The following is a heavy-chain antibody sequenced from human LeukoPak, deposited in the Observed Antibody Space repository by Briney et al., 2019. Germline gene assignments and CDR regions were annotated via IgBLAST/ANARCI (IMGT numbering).Heavy chain of an antibody. CDR3: ARRYSSGYYYVPPYFDY. V-gene: IGHV5-51*01. CDR1: GYSFTSYW. J-gene: IGHJ4*02. CDR2: IYPGDSDT. Sequence: GESLQISCKGSGYSFTSYWIGWVRQMPGKGLEWMGIIYPGDSDTRYSPSFQGQVTISADKTISTAYLQWSSLKASDTAMYYCARRYSSGYYYVPPYFDYWGQGTLVTVSS. D-gene: IGHD3-22*01.